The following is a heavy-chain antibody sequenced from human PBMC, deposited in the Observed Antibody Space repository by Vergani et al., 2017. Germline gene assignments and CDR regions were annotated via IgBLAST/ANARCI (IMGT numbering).Heavy chain of an antibody. V-gene: IGHV3-48*01. J-gene: IGHJ4*02. CDR2: ISSSSSTI. CDR3: ASSGWYDY. CDR1: GFTFSSYS. Sequence: VQLVESGGGVVQPGRSLRLSCAASGFTFSSYSMNWVRQAPGKGLEWVSYISSSSSTIYYADSVKGRFTISRDNAKNSLYLQMNSLRAEDTAVYYCASSGWYDYWGQGTLVTVSS. D-gene: IGHD6-19*01.